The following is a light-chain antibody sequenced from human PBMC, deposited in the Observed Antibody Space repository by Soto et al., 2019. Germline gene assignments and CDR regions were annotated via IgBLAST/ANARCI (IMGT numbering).Light chain of an antibody. CDR3: QQYSSTPLT. CDR1: QSVDSNY. Sequence: EIVFTQSPATLSFSPGERATLSCRASQSVDSNYLAWYQQIPGQAPRLLIYGASSRATGIPERFSGSGSGTDFTLTISRLEPEDFAVFHCQQYSSTPLTLGGGTKVDIK. J-gene: IGKJ4*01. V-gene: IGKV3-20*01. CDR2: GAS.